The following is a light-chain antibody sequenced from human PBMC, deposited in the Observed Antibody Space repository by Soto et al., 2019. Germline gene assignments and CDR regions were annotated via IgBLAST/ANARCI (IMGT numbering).Light chain of an antibody. CDR2: DAS. Sequence: DIVLTQSPATLSLSPGDRATLSCRASRTVDSYLAWYQQKPGQAPRLLIFDASKRATGIPPRFSGSGSGTDFTLTINSLEPEDFAIYYCHQGSKWPQTFGQGTKVEMK. V-gene: IGKV3-11*01. CDR3: HQGSKWPQT. CDR1: RTVDSY. J-gene: IGKJ1*01.